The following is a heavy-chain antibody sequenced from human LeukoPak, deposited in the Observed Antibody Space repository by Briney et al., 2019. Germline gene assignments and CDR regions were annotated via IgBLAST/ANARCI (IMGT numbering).Heavy chain of an antibody. CDR3: ARPLSGTTDFDY. D-gene: IGHD1-20*01. Sequence: GGSLRLSCAASGFTFSSYGMHWVRQAPGKGLEWVAVIWYDGSNKYYADSVKGRFTISRDNSKNTLHLQMNSLRAEDTAVYYCARPLSGTTDFDYWGQGTLVTVSS. CDR1: GFTFSSYG. J-gene: IGHJ4*02. CDR2: IWYDGSNK. V-gene: IGHV3-33*01.